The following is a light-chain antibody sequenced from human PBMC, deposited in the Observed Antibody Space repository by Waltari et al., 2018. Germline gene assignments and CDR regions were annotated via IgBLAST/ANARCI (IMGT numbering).Light chain of an antibody. Sequence: QSVLTQPPSASGTPGQRVSISCSGTNSNLGSNTVNWYQQLPGTAPKLLSYGNNRRPAGVPDRFSCAKAGASASLAISGLQPEDEADYYCSTWDGSLKGLLFGGGTKLTVL. J-gene: IGLJ3*02. V-gene: IGLV1-44*01. CDR3: STWDGSLKGLL. CDR1: NSNLGSNT. CDR2: GNN.